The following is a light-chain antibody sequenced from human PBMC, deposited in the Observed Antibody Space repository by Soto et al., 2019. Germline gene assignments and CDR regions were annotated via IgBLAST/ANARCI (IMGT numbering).Light chain of an antibody. Sequence: EIVLTQSPATLSLSPGERATLSCRASQSVSSDFAWYQQKPGQAPRLLIYDTSNRATGIPARFSGSGSGTDFTLPISSLEPEDFAVYYCQQRYKWPPVTFGQGTRLEIK. CDR3: QQRYKWPPVT. J-gene: IGKJ5*01. CDR2: DTS. V-gene: IGKV3-11*01. CDR1: QSVSSD.